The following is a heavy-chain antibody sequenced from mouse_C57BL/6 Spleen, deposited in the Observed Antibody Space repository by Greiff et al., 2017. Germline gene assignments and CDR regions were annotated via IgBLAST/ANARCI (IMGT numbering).Heavy chain of an antibody. CDR1: GYTFTSYT. Sequence: QVQLQQSGAELARPGASVKMSCKASGYTFTSYTMHWVKQRPGQGLEWIGYINPSSGYAKYNQKFKDKATLTADKSSSTAYMQLSSLTSEDSAVYYCARSELGDGYYVPFDYWGQGTTLTVSS. D-gene: IGHD2-3*01. J-gene: IGHJ2*01. CDR2: INPSSGYA. CDR3: ARSELGDGYYVPFDY. V-gene: IGHV1-4*01.